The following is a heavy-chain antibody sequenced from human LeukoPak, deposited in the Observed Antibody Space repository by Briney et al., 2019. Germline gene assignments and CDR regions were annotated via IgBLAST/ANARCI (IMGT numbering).Heavy chain of an antibody. CDR1: GYTFTSYG. V-gene: IGHV1-18*04. CDR2: LSGYNGNT. D-gene: IGHD2-2*01. J-gene: IGHJ5*02. CDR3: ARDWDVGHCITTACLSTWSDP. Sequence: GASVKVSCKTSGYTFTSYGISWVRQAPGQGLEWMGWLSGYNGNTKYAQKVQGRVTMTTDTSTSTAYMELRSLRSDDTAVYYCARDWDVGHCITTACLSTWSDPWGQGTLVTVSS.